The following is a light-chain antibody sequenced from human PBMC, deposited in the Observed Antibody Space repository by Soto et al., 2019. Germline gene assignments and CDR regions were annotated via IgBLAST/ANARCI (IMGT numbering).Light chain of an antibody. V-gene: IGKV1-5*01. CDR2: AAS. J-gene: IGKJ1*01. Sequence: DIQLTQSPSTLSASVGDRVSITCRASQTIISWLAWYQQKSGKAPKLLIYAASSLESGVPSRFSGSGSGTEFTLTISSMQPDDFAIYYCQQYHVYPWTFGQGTKVEIK. CDR3: QQYHVYPWT. CDR1: QTIISW.